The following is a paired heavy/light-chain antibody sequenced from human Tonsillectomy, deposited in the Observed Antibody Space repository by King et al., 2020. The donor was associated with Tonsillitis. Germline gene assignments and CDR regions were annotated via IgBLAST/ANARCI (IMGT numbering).Light chain of an antibody. CDR2: TLS. J-gene: IGKJ1*01. Sequence: DIVMTQTPLSLPVTPGEPASISCRSSQSLLDSDEGITYLDWYLQKPGQSPQLLIYTLSYRASGVPDRFSGSGSGTDFTLKISRVEAEDVGVYYCMQRIEFPRTFGQGTKVEIK. CDR1: QSLLDSDEGITY. V-gene: IGKV2-40*01. CDR3: MQRIEFPRT.
Heavy chain of an antibody. D-gene: IGHD3-22*01. CDR2: ISYDGSNK. V-gene: IGHV3-30*01. Sequence: QVQLVESGGGVVQPGRSLRLSCAASGFTFSSYAMYWVRQAPGKGLEWVAVISYDGSNKYYADSVKGRFTISRDNSKNTLHLQMNSLRGEDTAVYYCARESPYYYDSSGSYRGYWGQGTLVTVSS. CDR1: GFTFSSYA. J-gene: IGHJ4*02. CDR3: ARESPYYYDSSGSYRGY.